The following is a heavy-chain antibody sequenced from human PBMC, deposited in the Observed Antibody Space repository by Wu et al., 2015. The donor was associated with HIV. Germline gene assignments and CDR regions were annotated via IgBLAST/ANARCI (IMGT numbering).Heavy chain of an antibody. V-gene: IGHV1-8*02. CDR3: AVLYDVEGDKAILDH. D-gene: IGHD3-16*01. J-gene: IGHJ4*02. Sequence: QVRLIQSGAEVRKPGASVKVSCKASGYIFSGHYINWVRQASGQGLEWMGWMNPNSGNTGYRQRFQGRVTMTRDNSITTAYMELRGLRYEDTAIYYCAVLYDVEGDKAILDHWGQGTVVTVSS. CDR2: MNPNSGNT. CDR1: GYIFSGHY.